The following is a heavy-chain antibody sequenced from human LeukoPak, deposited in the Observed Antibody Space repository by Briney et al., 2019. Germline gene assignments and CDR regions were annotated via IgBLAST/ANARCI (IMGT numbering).Heavy chain of an antibody. CDR2: IKQDGSEK. D-gene: IGHD3-22*01. J-gene: IGHJ3*01. Sequence: PGGSLRLSCAASGFTFSSYWMSWVRQAPGKGLEWVANIKQDGSEKYYVDSVKGRFTISRDNAKNSLYLQMNSLRAEDTAVYYCARGYYDNSGYYDLWGQGTMVTVSS. CDR1: GFTFSSYW. CDR3: ARGYYDNSGYYDL. V-gene: IGHV3-7*01.